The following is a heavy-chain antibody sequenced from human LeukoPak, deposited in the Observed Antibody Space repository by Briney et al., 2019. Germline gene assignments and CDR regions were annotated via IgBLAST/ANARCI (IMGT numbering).Heavy chain of an antibody. D-gene: IGHD3-22*01. CDR3: ARDFHYYDSSGYY. CDR2: ISAYNGNT. V-gene: IGHV1-18*01. CDR1: GYTFTSYG. J-gene: IGHJ4*02. Sequence: GASVKVSCKASGYTFTSYGISWVRQAPGQGLEWMGWISAYNGNTNYAQKLQGRVTMTTDTSTSTAYTELRSLRSDDTAVYYCARDFHYYDSSGYYWGQGTLVTVSS.